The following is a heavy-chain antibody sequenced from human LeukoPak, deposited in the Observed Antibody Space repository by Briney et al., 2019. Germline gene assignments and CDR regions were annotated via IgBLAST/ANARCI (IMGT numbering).Heavy chain of an antibody. Sequence: ASVKVSFKASGYTFTSYFMHWVRQAPGQGLEWLGMINPSGSTTTYAQKFQGRVTMTRDTSTSTVYMELSSLRSDGTAVYYCARSHGGITIRNWFDPWGQGTLVTVSS. V-gene: IGHV1-46*01. CDR2: INPSGSTT. D-gene: IGHD3-3*01. CDR3: ARSHGGITIRNWFDP. CDR1: GYTFTSYF. J-gene: IGHJ5*02.